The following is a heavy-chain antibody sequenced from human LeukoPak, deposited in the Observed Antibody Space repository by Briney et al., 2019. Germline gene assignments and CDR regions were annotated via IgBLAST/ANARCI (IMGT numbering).Heavy chain of an antibody. V-gene: IGHV3-7*02. CDR1: GFTFTSYW. CDR3: ASSLRQDDILTGYLDY. J-gene: IGHJ4*02. D-gene: IGHD3-9*01. CDR2: IEKDGSDN. Sequence: PGGSLRLSCVASGFTFTSYWMSWVRQAPGKGLEWVANIEKDGSDNYHLGSVMGRFTISRDNAKNSLYLQMISLRDEDTAVYYCASSLRQDDILTGYLDYWGQGTLVAVSS.